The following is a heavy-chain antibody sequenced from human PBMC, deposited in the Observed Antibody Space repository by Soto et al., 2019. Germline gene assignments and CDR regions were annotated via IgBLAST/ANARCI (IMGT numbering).Heavy chain of an antibody. V-gene: IGHV7-4-1*01. CDR1: GYTFTSYA. Sequence: GASVKVSCKASGYTFTSYAMNWVRQAPGQGLEWMGWINTNTGNPTYAQGFTGRFVFSLDTSVSTAYLQICSLKAEDTAVYYCARSHYYGSGSYYNWYYYYYGMDVWGQGTTVTVSS. J-gene: IGHJ6*02. CDR3: ARSHYYGSGSYYNWYYYYYGMDV. D-gene: IGHD3-10*01. CDR2: INTNTGNP.